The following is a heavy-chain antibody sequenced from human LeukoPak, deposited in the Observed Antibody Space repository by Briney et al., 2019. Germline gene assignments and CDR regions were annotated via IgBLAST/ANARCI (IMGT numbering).Heavy chain of an antibody. J-gene: IGHJ3*02. Sequence: SETLSLTCAVSGYSISSGYYWGWIRQPPGKGLEWIGSIYHSGSTYYNPSLKSRVTISVDTSKNQCSLKLSSVTAADTAVYYCARAPLITFGGVIGDTFDIWGQGTMVTVSS. CDR1: GYSISSGYY. V-gene: IGHV4-38-2*01. D-gene: IGHD3-16*02. CDR3: ARAPLITFGGVIGDTFDI. CDR2: IYHSGST.